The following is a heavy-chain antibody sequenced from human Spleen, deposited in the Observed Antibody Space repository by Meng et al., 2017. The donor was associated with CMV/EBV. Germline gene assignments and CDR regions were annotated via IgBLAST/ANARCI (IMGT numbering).Heavy chain of an antibody. V-gene: IGHV4-39*02. J-gene: IGHJ4*02. CDR3: AKFPDRRDTGF. D-gene: IGHD1-14*01. CDR2: IFSGGQT. CDR1: GDSITSRTRY. Sequence: GSLRLSCSVSGDSITSRTRYWGWVRQAPGKGLEWIGTIFSGGQTFYSPSFKSRVILALDTSKNYFSLTMTSLTAADTAVYFCAKFPDRRDTGFWGRGALVTVSS.